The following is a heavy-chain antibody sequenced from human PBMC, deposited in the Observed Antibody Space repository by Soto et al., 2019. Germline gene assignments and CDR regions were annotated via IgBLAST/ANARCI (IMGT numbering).Heavy chain of an antibody. J-gene: IGHJ6*02. CDR1: GGTFSSYA. CDR3: ARSQGSSTSLEIYYYYYDGMDV. Sequence: QVQLVQSGAEVKKPGSSVKVSCKASGGTFSSYAISWVRQAPGQGLEWMGGIIPISETTNYAQKFQGRVTTTADESTSTAYMELSSLRSEDTAVYYCARSQGSSTSLEIYYYYYDGMDVWGQGTTVTVSS. V-gene: IGHV1-69*01. CDR2: IIPISETT. D-gene: IGHD2-2*01.